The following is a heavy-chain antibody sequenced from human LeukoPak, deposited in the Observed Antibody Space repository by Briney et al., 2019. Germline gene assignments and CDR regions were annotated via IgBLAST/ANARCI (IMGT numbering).Heavy chain of an antibody. V-gene: IGHV3-23*01. Sequence: PGGSLRLSCSASGFTFSSYAMSWVRQAPGKGLEWVSVISGSGGSTYYADSVKGRFTTSRDNPKNTLYLQINSLRAEDTAVYYCAKKPDSSGWYTHPPPHFDYWGQGTLVTVSS. CDR3: AKKPDSSGWYTHPPPHFDY. J-gene: IGHJ4*02. CDR1: GFTFSSYA. D-gene: IGHD6-19*01. CDR2: ISGSGGST.